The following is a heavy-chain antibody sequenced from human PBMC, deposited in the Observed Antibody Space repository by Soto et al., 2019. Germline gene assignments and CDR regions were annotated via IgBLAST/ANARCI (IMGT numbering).Heavy chain of an antibody. D-gene: IGHD1-1*01. J-gene: IGHJ3*01. CDR1: GFTLSSHS. CDR2: ISSNANYI. V-gene: IGHV3-21*06. Sequence: RGSLRLSCVGSGFTLSSHSMNWVRQAPGKGLEWVSFISSNANYIHFADSVKGRFTISRDNAKNSLYLQMNSLRAEDTAVYYCARDRATGTTSGRDAFDLWGQGTMVTVSS. CDR3: ARDRATGTTSGRDAFDL.